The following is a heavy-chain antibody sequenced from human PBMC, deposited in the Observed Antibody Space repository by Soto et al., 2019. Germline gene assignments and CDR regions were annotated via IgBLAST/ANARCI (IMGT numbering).Heavy chain of an antibody. CDR2: INHSGST. CDR3: ARGSVPNYFDY. J-gene: IGHJ4*02. D-gene: IGHD1-1*01. CDR1: GGSFSGYY. Sequence: SETLSLTCAVYGGSFSGYYWSWIRQPPGKGLEWIGEINHSGSTNYNPSLKSRVTISVDTSKNQFSLKLSSVTAADTAVYYCARGSVPNYFDYWGQGTLVTVSS. V-gene: IGHV4-34*01.